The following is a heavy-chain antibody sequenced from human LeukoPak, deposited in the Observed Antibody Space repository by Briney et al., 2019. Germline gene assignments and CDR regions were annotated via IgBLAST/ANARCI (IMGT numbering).Heavy chain of an antibody. V-gene: IGHV4-39*01. Sequence: SETLSLTCTVSGGSISSRSYYWGWIRQPPGKGLEWIRSIFYSGTTYYNPSLKSRVTISVDTSKNQFSLRLSSVTAADTAVYYCASENCSGTSCYSFDYWGQGTLVTVSS. CDR2: IFYSGTT. J-gene: IGHJ4*02. D-gene: IGHD2-2*01. CDR1: GGSISSRSYY. CDR3: ASENCSGTSCYSFDY.